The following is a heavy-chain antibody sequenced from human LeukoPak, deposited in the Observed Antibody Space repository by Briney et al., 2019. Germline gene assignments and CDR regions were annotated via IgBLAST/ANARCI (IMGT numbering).Heavy chain of an antibody. CDR1: GFTFSSYA. CDR2: ISGSGGST. Sequence: PGGSLRLSCAASGFTFSSYAMSWVRQAPGKGLEWVSAISGSGGSTYYADSVKGRSTISRDNSKNTLYLQMNSLRAEDTAVYYCAKGGDYDYVWGSYPPHYFDYWGQGTLVTVSS. V-gene: IGHV3-23*01. J-gene: IGHJ4*02. CDR3: AKGGDYDYVWGSYPPHYFDY. D-gene: IGHD3-16*02.